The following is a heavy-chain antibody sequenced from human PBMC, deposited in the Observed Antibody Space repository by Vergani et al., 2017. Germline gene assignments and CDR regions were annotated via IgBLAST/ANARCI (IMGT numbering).Heavy chain of an antibody. CDR3: ARSNRLRWQRGHYFDY. V-gene: IGHV3-7*01. CDR1: GFTFSSYA. CDR2: IKQDGSEK. Sequence: VQLLESGGGLVQPGGSLRLSCAASGFTFSSYAMSWVRQAPGKGLEWVANIKQDGSEKYYVDSVKGRFTISRDNAKNSLYLQMNSLRAEDTAVYYCARSNRLRWQRGHYFDYWGQGTLVTVSS. D-gene: IGHD4-23*01. J-gene: IGHJ4*02.